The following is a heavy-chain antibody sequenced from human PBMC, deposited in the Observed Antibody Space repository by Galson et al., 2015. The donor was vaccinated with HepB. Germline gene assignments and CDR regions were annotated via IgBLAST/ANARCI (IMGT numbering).Heavy chain of an antibody. Sequence: SLRLSCAASGFTFSSYGMHWVRQAPGKGLEWVAVISYDGSNKYYADSVKGRFTISRDNSKNTLYLQMNSLRAEDTAVYYCAKEGVRGVISDYYYGMDVWGQGTTVTVSS. CDR1: GFTFSSYG. J-gene: IGHJ6*02. CDR3: AKEGVRGVISDYYYGMDV. D-gene: IGHD3-10*01. CDR2: ISYDGSNK. V-gene: IGHV3-30*18.